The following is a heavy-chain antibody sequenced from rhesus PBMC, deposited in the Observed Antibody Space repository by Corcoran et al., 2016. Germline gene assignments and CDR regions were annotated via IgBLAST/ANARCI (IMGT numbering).Heavy chain of an antibody. Sequence: QVQLQESGPGLVKPSETLSLTCAVSGGSISTNYFYWSWIRQPTGKGQEWLGYSNYAGSPNAPPARKSQVTISRDTSQNQFSRKLSSVTAADTAVYYCVRNYDYGSNFGYWGQGVLVTVSS. CDR3: VRNYDYGSNFGY. V-gene: IGHV4-122*02. J-gene: IGHJ4*01. D-gene: IGHD4-29*01. CDR2: SNYAGSP. CDR1: GGSISTNYFY.